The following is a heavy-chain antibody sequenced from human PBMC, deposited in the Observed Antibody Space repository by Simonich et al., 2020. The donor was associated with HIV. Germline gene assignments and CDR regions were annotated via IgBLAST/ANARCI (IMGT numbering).Heavy chain of an antibody. D-gene: IGHD2-2*01. CDR2: ISSSSSYI. Sequence: EVQLVESGGGLVKPGGSLRLSCAASGFTFSSYSMNWVRQAPGKGLEWVSSISSSSSYIYYADSVKGRFTISRDNAKNSLYLQMNSLRADDTAVYYCAEDGRKGSSTSCSDYWGQGTLVTVSS. J-gene: IGHJ4*02. CDR1: GFTFSSYS. CDR3: AEDGRKGSSTSCSDY. V-gene: IGHV3-21*01.